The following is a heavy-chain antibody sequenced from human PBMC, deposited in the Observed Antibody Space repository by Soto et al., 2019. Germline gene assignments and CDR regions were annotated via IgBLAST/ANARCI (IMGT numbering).Heavy chain of an antibody. CDR1: GGSFSGYY. CDR3: ARALTYYDILTGNPYYYYYMAV. V-gene: IGHV4-34*01. CDR2: INHSGST. Sequence: SETLSLTCAVYGGSFSGYYWSWIRQPPGKGLEWIGEINHSGSTNYNPSLKSRVTISVDTSKNQFSLKLSSVTAADTAVYYCARALTYYDILTGNPYYYYYMAVWGKGTTVTVSS. J-gene: IGHJ6*03. D-gene: IGHD3-9*01.